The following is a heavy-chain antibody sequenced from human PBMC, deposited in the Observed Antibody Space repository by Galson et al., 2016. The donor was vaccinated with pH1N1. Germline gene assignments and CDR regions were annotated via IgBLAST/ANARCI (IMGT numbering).Heavy chain of an antibody. CDR2: ISWNSGSI. V-gene: IGHV3-9*01. J-gene: IGHJ4*02. CDR1: GFTFDDYA. CDR3: AKVTGYLYGYVDY. Sequence: SLRLSCAASGFTFDDYAMHWVRQAPGKGLEWVSGISWNSGSIGYADAVKGRLTISRENAKDSLYLQMNRLRAEDRAAYYCAKVTGYLYGYVDYWGQGTLVTVSS. D-gene: IGHD5-18*01.